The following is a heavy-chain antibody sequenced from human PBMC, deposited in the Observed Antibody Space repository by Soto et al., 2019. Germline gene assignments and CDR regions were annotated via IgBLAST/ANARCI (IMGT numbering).Heavy chain of an antibody. Sequence: PGGSLRLSCAASGFTFTRYSMNWVRQAPGKGLEWVSSITISSSSTHYADSVKGRFTISRDSAKNSLHLQMNSLRAEDTAVYYCARDYYYDSSGYSPLDYWGQGTLVTVSS. V-gene: IGHV3-21*01. J-gene: IGHJ4*02. D-gene: IGHD3-22*01. CDR2: ITISSSST. CDR1: GFTFTRYS. CDR3: ARDYYYDSSGYSPLDY.